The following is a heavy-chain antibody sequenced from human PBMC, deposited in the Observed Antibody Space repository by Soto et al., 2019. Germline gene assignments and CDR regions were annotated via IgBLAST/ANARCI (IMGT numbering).Heavy chain of an antibody. Sequence: QVQLVESGGGVVQPGRSLRLSCAASGFTFSSYAMHWVRQAPGKGLEWVAVISYDGSNKYYADSVKGRFTISRDKSKNTLYLQMNSLRAEDTAVYYCARDFADTVTTSDDAFDIWGQGTMVTVSS. CDR3: ARDFADTVTTSDDAFDI. CDR2: ISYDGSNK. V-gene: IGHV3-30-3*01. CDR1: GFTFSSYA. J-gene: IGHJ3*02. D-gene: IGHD4-17*01.